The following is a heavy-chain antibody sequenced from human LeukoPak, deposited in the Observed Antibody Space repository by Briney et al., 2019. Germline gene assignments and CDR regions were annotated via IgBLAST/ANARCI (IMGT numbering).Heavy chain of an antibody. Sequence: GGSLRLSCAASGFTFSSYAMSWVRQAPGKGLEWVSAISGSGGSTYYADSVKGRFTISGDNSKNTLYLQMNSLRAEDTAVYYCAKRKGSGYNNDYWGQGTLVTVSS. CDR3: AKRKGSGYNNDY. V-gene: IGHV3-23*01. J-gene: IGHJ4*02. CDR2: ISGSGGST. D-gene: IGHD5-12*01. CDR1: GFTFSSYA.